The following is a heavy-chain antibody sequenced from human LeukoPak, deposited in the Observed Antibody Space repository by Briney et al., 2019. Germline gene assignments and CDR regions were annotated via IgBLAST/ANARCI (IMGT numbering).Heavy chain of an antibody. CDR2: ISGSGGST. CDR1: GXTFSSYA. D-gene: IGHD1-26*01. J-gene: IGHJ4*02. V-gene: IGHV3-23*01. CDR3: AKGERWELLPSPLDY. Sequence: GGSLRLSCAASGXTFSSYAMSWVRQAPGKGREWVSAISGSGGSTYYADSVKGRFTISRDNSKNTLYLQMNSLRAEDTAVYYCAKGERWELLPSPLDYWGQGTLVTVSS.